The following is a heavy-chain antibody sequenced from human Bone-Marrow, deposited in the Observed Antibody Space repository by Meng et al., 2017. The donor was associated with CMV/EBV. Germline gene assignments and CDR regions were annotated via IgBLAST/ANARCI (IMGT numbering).Heavy chain of an antibody. D-gene: IGHD3-3*01. CDR2: ISAYNGNT. V-gene: IGHV1-18*01. CDR3: ARDPQPRMGYDFWRGGWFDP. Sequence: ASVKVSCKASSYTFTSYGISWVRQAPGQGLEWMGWISAYNGNTNYAQKLQGRVTMTTDTSTSTAYMELRSLRSDDTAVYYCARDPQPRMGYDFWRGGWFDPWGQGTLVTVSS. CDR1: SYTFTSYG. J-gene: IGHJ5*02.